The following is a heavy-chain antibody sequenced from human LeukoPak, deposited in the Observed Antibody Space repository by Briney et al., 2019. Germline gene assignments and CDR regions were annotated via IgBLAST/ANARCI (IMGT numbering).Heavy chain of an antibody. J-gene: IGHJ4*02. Sequence: GGSLRLSCAASGFTFSSYAMSWVRQAPGKGLEWVSAIRGSGGSTYYADSVKGRFTISRDNSKNTLYLQMNSLRAEDTAVYYCAKDLIQTIVGATLDDYWGQGTLVTVSS. CDR3: AKDLIQTIVGATLDDY. D-gene: IGHD1-26*01. CDR1: GFTFSSYA. V-gene: IGHV3-23*01. CDR2: IRGSGGST.